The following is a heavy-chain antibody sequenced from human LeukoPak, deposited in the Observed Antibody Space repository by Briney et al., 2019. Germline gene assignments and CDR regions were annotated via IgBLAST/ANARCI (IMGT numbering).Heavy chain of an antibody. CDR3: ARSPARETIFGVVITEIFDY. J-gene: IGHJ4*02. CDR2: IYYSGST. CDR1: GGSIGSYY. V-gene: IGHV4-59*01. Sequence: SETLSLTCTVSGGSIGSYYWSWIRQPPGKGLERIGYIYYSGSTNYNPSLKSRVTISVDTSKNQFSLKLSSVTAADTAVYYCARSPARETIFGVVITEIFDYWGQGTLVTVSS. D-gene: IGHD3-3*01.